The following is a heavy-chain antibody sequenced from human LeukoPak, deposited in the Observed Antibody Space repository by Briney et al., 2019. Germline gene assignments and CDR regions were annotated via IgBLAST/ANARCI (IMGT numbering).Heavy chain of an antibody. CDR3: AKDTGPRRLFSSTHFDY. CDR2: ISWNSGSI. J-gene: IGHJ4*02. Sequence: PGGSLRLSCAASGFTFDDYAMHWVRHAPGKGLEWVSGISWNSGSIGYADSVKGRFTISRDNAKNSLYLQMNSLRAEDTALYYCAKDTGPRRLFSSTHFDYWGQGTLVTVSS. V-gene: IGHV3-9*01. CDR1: GFTFDDYA. D-gene: IGHD3-22*01.